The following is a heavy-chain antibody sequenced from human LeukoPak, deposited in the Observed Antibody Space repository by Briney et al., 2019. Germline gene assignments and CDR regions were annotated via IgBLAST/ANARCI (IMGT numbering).Heavy chain of an antibody. V-gene: IGHV4-31*03. CDR3: ARETAARFNYYYGMDV. CDR1: GGSISSGGYY. Sequence: SETLSLTCTVSGGSISSGGYYWSWIRQHPGKGLEWIGYIYYSGSTYYNPSLKSRVTISVDTSKNQFSLKLSSVTAADTAVYYCARETAARFNYYYGMDVWGQGTTVTVSS. D-gene: IGHD6-6*01. J-gene: IGHJ6*02. CDR2: IYYSGST.